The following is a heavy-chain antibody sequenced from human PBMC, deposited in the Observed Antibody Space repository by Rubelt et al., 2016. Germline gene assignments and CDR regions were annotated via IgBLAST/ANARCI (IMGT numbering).Heavy chain of an antibody. D-gene: IGHD5-24*01. CDR2: INPSGGST. J-gene: IGHJ4*02. CDR1: GYTFTSYY. Sequence: QVQLVQSGAEVKKPGASVKVSCKASGYTFTSYYMHWVRQAPGQGLEWLGIINPSGGSTSYAQKFQGRVTMTRDTHTSTVYMELSSRRSEDTAVYYGARTKTVEMATIPLAYWGQGTLVTVSS. CDR3: ARTKTVEMATIPLAY. V-gene: IGHV1-46*01.